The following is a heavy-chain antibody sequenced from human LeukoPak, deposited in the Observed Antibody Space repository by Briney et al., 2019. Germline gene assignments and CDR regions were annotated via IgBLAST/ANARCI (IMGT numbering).Heavy chain of an antibody. CDR3: AKDSWSFHDAFDI. CDR1: GFTFSSYW. V-gene: IGHV3-74*01. CDR2: INSDGSST. D-gene: IGHD2-21*01. J-gene: IGHJ3*02. Sequence: GGSLRLSCAASGFTFSSYWMHWVRQVPGKELVWVSRINSDGSSTSYADSVKGRFTISRDNSKNTLFLQMNSLRAEDTAVYYCAKDSWSFHDAFDIWGQGTMVTVSS.